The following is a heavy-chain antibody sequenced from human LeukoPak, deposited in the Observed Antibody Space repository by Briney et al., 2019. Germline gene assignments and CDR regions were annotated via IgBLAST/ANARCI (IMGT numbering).Heavy chain of an antibody. J-gene: IGHJ4*02. V-gene: IGHV3-23*01. CDR1: GFTFSNYA. CDR3: AKEILLWDY. Sequence: GGSLRLSCAASGFTFSNYAISWVRQAPGKGLEWVSAISSNGGSTYYADSVKGRFTISRDNSKNTLYLQMNSLRAEDTAVYYCAKEILLWDYWGQGTLVTVSS. D-gene: IGHD3-10*01. CDR2: ISSNGGST.